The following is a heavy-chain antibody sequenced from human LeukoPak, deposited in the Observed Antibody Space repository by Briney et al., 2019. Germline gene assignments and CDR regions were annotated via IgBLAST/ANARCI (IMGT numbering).Heavy chain of an antibody. J-gene: IGHJ4*02. Sequence: GGSLRLSCAASGFTFSSYAMSWVRQAPGKGLEWVSSISSSSSYIYYADSVKGRFTISRDNAKNSLYLQMNSLRAEDTAVYYCARDWCSSTSCYMLVGYWGQGTLVTVSS. CDR2: ISSSSSYI. D-gene: IGHD2-2*02. CDR3: ARDWCSSTSCYMLVGY. CDR1: GFTFSSYA. V-gene: IGHV3-21*01.